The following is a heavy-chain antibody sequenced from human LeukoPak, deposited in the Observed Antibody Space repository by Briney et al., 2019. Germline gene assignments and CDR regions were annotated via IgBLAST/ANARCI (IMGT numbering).Heavy chain of an antibody. V-gene: IGHV3-48*04. Sequence: GGSLRLSCAASGFTFSSYSMNWVRQAPGKGLEWVSYISSSSSTIYYADSVKGRFTISGDNAKNSLYLQMNSLRAEDTAVYYCARADYVWGSYRTCAFDIWGQGTMVTVSS. CDR3: ARADYVWGSYRTCAFDI. CDR1: GFTFSSYS. J-gene: IGHJ3*02. CDR2: ISSSSSTI. D-gene: IGHD3-16*01.